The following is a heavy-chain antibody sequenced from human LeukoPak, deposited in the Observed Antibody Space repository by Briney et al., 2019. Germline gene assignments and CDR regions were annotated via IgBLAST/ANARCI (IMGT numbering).Heavy chain of an antibody. CDR1: GYTFTGYY. J-gene: IGHJ6*03. CDR2: IIPVLSTA. V-gene: IGHV1-69*13. D-gene: IGHD3-16*01. Sequence: GASVKVSCKASGYTFTGYYMHWVRQAPGQGLEWMGGIIPVLSTANYAQKFQDRVTITADESTSTTYMELSSLKSEDTAVYYCATTGGDIYYYYMDVWARGPRSPSP. CDR3: ATTGGDIYYYYMDV.